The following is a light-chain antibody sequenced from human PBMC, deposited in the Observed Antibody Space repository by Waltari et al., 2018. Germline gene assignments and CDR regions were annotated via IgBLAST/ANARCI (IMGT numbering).Light chain of an antibody. CDR2: RNN. Sequence: QSVLTQPPSASGTPGQRVTISCSGSSSNIGSNYVYWYQQRPGTAPKLLIYRNNQRPSGVPDRFSGSKSGTSASLAISGRRSEDEADYYCAAWDDSLSGPVFGGGTKLTVL. J-gene: IGLJ2*01. CDR1: SSNIGSNY. CDR3: AAWDDSLSGPV. V-gene: IGLV1-47*01.